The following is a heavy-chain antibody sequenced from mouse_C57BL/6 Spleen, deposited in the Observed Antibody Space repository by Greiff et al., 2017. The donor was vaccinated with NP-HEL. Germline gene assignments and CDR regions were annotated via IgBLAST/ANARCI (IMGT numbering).Heavy chain of an antibody. CDR2: ISDGGSYT. V-gene: IGHV5-4*01. D-gene: IGHD2-4*01. CDR3: ARDGVYDYDGFFDY. CDR1: GFAFSSYA. J-gene: IGHJ2*01. Sequence: EVKLQESGGGLVKPGGSLKLSCAASGFAFSSYAMSWVRQTPEKRLEWVATISDGGSYTYYPDNVKGRFTISRDNAKNNLYLQMSHLKSEDTAMYYCARDGVYDYDGFFDYWGQGTTLTVSS.